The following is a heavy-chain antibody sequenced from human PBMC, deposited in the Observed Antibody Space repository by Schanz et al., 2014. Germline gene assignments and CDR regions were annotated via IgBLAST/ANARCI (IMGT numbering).Heavy chain of an antibody. J-gene: IGHJ6*02. D-gene: IGHD2-21*01. CDR2: TRNRANNYFT. V-gene: IGHV3-72*01. CDR3: TRVTRSPGGRYFDV. Sequence: PGGSLRLSCAASGFTFSAYYMDWVRQAPGKGLEWVGRTRNRANNYFTEYAASVKGRFTISRDDSKNSLYLQMSSLKSEDTALYYCTRVTRSPGGRYFDVWGQGATXTVSS. CDR1: GFTFSAYY.